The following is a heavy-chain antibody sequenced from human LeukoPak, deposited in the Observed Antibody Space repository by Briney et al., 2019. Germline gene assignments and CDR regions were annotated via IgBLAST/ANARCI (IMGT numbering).Heavy chain of an antibody. D-gene: IGHD2-8*01. V-gene: IGHV4-34*01. CDR1: GGSFSGYY. Sequence: PSETLSLTCAVYGGSFSGYYWSWIRQPPGKGLEWIGEINHSGGTNYNPSLKSRVTISVDTSENQFSLKLSSMTAADTAVYYCARVGGDDSYCTNGVCYTPRYYFDYWGQGTPVTVSS. CDR3: ARVGGDDSYCTNGVCYTPRYYFDY. J-gene: IGHJ4*02. CDR2: INHSGGT.